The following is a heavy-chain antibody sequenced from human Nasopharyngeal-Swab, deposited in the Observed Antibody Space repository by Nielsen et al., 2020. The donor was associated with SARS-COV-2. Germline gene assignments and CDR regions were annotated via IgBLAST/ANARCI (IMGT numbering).Heavy chain of an antibody. Sequence: ASAKVSCKASGYTFTSYGISWVRQAPGQGLEWMGWISAYNGNTNYAQKLQGRVTMTTDTSTSTAYMELRSLRSADTAAYYCARDDSSNYDFWSGYYTSFDYWGQGTLVTVSS. CDR3: ARDDSSNYDFWSGYYTSFDY. CDR1: GYTFTSYG. CDR2: ISAYNGNT. J-gene: IGHJ4*02. V-gene: IGHV1-18*01. D-gene: IGHD3-3*01.